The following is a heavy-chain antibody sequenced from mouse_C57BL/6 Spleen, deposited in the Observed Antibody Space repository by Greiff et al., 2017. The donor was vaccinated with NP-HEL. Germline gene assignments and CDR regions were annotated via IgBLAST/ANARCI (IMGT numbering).Heavy chain of an antibody. CDR1: GFTFSSYA. Sequence: DVKLVESGGGLVKPGGSLKLSCAASGFTFSSYAMSWVRQTPEKRLEWVATISDGGSYTYYPDNVKGRFTISRDNAKNNLYLQMSHLKSEDTAKYYCAKGGSGYKYFDYRGQGTTLTVSS. D-gene: IGHD3-2*02. CDR3: AKGGSGYKYFDY. V-gene: IGHV5-4*03. CDR2: ISDGGSYT. J-gene: IGHJ2*01.